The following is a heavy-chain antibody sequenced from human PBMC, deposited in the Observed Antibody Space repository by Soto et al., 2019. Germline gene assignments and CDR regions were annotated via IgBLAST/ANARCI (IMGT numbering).Heavy chain of an antibody. J-gene: IGHJ4*02. CDR1: GFTFSSFW. D-gene: IGHD3-22*01. V-gene: IGHV3-7*01. CDR3: ARDRDSSGYDFFDY. CDR2: IKEDGSEK. Sequence: GALRLSCAASGFTFSSFWMTWVRQAPGKGLEWVANIKEDGSEKKYVDSVKGRFTISRDNAKKSLYLQMNSLRVEDTAVYYCARDRDSSGYDFFDYWGQGTLVSVSS.